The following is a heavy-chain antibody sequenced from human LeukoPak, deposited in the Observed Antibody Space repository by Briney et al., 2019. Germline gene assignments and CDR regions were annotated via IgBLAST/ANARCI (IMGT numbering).Heavy chain of an antibody. CDR3: TRRVSTTRWFDP. V-gene: IGHV3-74*01. CDR1: GFTFSSYW. J-gene: IGHJ5*02. D-gene: IGHD2-15*01. CDR2: IKSDGSTT. Sequence: PGGSLRLSCAASGFTFSSYWMHWVRQAPGKGLVXXXRIKSDGSTTNYADSVKGRFTISRDNAENTLYLQMNSLRVEDTAVYYCTRRVSTTRWFDPWGQGTLVTVSS.